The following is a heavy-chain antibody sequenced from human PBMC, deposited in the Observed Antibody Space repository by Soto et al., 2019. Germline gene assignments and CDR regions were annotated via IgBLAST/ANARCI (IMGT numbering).Heavy chain of an antibody. CDR3: ATGGLNIVVVPAATSDFDY. D-gene: IGHD2-2*01. Sequence: ASVQGSCQVSGYTLTELSMHWVRQAPGKGLEWMGGFDPEDGETIYAQKFQGRVTMTEDTSTDTAYMELSSLRSEDTAVYYCATGGLNIVVVPAATSDFDYWGQGTLVTVSS. V-gene: IGHV1-24*01. J-gene: IGHJ4*02. CDR2: FDPEDGET. CDR1: GYTLTELS.